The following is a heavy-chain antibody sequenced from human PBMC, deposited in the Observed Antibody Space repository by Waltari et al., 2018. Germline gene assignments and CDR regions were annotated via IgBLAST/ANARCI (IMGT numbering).Heavy chain of an antibody. J-gene: IGHJ6*02. CDR1: GGSISSSSYY. Sequence: QLQLQESGPGLVKPSETLSLTCTVSGGSISSSSYYWGWIRQPPGKGLEWIGSIYYRGRADYTPSLKSRVTRSVDTSKNQFSLKLSSVTAADTAVYYCARDPPTVTTYYGMDVWGQGTTVTVSS. V-gene: IGHV4-39*07. D-gene: IGHD4-4*01. CDR2: IYYRGRA. CDR3: ARDPPTVTTYYGMDV.